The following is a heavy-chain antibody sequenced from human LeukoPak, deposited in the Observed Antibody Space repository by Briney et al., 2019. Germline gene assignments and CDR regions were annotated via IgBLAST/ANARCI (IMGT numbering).Heavy chain of an antibody. CDR2: ISGSGGST. Sequence: PGGSLRLSCAASGFTFSSYAMSWVRQAPGKGLEWVSAISGSGGSTYYADSVKGRFTIPRDNSKNTLYLQMNSLRAEDTAVYYCAKDPVRPNYYDSSGYSEADYWGQGTLVTVSS. D-gene: IGHD3-22*01. CDR1: GFTFSSYA. V-gene: IGHV3-23*01. CDR3: AKDPVRPNYYDSSGYSEADY. J-gene: IGHJ4*02.